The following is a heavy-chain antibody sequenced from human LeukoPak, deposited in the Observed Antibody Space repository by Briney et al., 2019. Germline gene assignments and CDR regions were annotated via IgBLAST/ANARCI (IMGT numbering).Heavy chain of an antibody. J-gene: IGHJ2*01. Sequence: PGGSLRLSCAASGFTFSSYSMNWVRQAPGKGLEWIGEINHSGSTNYNPSLKSRVTISVDTSKNQFSLKLSSVTAADTAVYYCARNRPRYDILTGYYKPDWYFDLWGRGTLVTVSS. D-gene: IGHD3-9*01. V-gene: IGHV4-34*01. CDR3: ARNRPRYDILTGYYKPDWYFDL. CDR1: GFTFSSYS. CDR2: INHSGST.